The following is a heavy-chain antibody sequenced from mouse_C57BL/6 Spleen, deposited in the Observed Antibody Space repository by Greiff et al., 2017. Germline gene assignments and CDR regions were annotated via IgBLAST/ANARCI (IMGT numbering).Heavy chain of an antibody. Sequence: QVQLQQPGAELVKPGASVKLSCKASGYAFTSYWMHWVKQRPGQGLEWIGMIHPNSGSTNYNEKFKSKATLTVDKSSSTAYMQLSTLTSEDSAVYDCAREGSSYAMDYWGQGTSVTVSS. V-gene: IGHV1-64*01. J-gene: IGHJ4*01. CDR1: GYAFTSYW. D-gene: IGHD1-1*01. CDR2: IHPNSGST. CDR3: AREGSSYAMDY.